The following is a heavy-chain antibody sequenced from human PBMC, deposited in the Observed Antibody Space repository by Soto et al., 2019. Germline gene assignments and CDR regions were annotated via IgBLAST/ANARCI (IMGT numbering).Heavy chain of an antibody. CDR1: GFTFSSYW. V-gene: IGHV3-7*01. D-gene: IGHD6-19*01. CDR2: IKQDGSEK. J-gene: IGHJ6*02. CDR3: TRVYPGSGWPYHYYGMDV. Sequence: AGSLRLSCAASGFTFSSYWMSWVRQAPGKGLEWVANIKQDGSEKYYVDSLEGRFTISRDNTNNSLYLQMNSLRAEDTAVYYCTRVYPGSGWPYHYYGMDVWGQGTTVTVSS.